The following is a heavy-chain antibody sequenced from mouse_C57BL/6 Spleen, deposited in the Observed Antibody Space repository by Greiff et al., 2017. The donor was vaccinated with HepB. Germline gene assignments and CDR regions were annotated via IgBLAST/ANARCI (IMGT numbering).Heavy chain of an antibody. J-gene: IGHJ1*03. D-gene: IGHD1-1*01. CDR3: ARRPYYGSSYDWYFDV. Sequence: QVTLKESGPGILQSSQTLSLTCSFSGFSLSTSGMGVSWIRQPSGKGLEWLAHIYWDDDKRYNPSLKSRLTISKDTSRNQVFLKITRVDTADTATYYCARRPYYGSSYDWYFDVWGTGTTVTVSS. V-gene: IGHV8-12*01. CDR2: IYWDDDK. CDR1: GFSLSTSGMG.